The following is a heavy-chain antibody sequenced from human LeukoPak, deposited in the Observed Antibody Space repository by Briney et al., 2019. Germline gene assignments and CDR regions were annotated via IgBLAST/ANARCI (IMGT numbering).Heavy chain of an antibody. J-gene: IGHJ4*02. V-gene: IGHV1-2*02. CDR1: GGTFSSYA. D-gene: IGHD6-13*01. CDR3: GRPLSSTWYVGY. CDR2: IDPNSGCT. Sequence: GSSVKVSCKASGGTFSSYAISWVRQAPGQGLEWMGWIDPNSGCTNYAQKFQGRVTMTSDTSINTAYMELTRLRSDDTAVYYCGRPLSSTWYVGYWGQGTLVTVSS.